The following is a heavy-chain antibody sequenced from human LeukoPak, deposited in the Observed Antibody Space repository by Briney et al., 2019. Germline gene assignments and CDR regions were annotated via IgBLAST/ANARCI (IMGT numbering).Heavy chain of an antibody. Sequence: GRSLRLSCAASGFTFSDHYMDWVRQAPGKGLEWVGRIRNKANSYTTEYAASVKGRFTISRDDSRNSLYLQMSNLKTEDTAVYYCSNNLGLGSTRFDPWGQGTLVTVSS. V-gene: IGHV3-72*01. D-gene: IGHD1/OR15-1a*01. CDR1: GFTFSDHY. J-gene: IGHJ5*02. CDR2: IRNKANSYTT. CDR3: SNNLGLGSTRFDP.